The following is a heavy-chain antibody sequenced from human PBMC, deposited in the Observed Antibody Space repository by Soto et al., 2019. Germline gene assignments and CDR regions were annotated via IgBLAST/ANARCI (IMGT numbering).Heavy chain of an antibody. J-gene: IGHJ4*02. D-gene: IGHD3-22*01. CDR1: GFTFSSYA. Sequence: QVQQVESGGGVVQPGRSLRLSCAASGFTFSSYAMHWVRQAPGKGLEWVAVISYDGSNKYYADSVKGRFTISRDNSKNTLYLQMNSLRAEDTAVYYCARALYGDSSGYSPVRWGQGTLVTVSS. CDR3: ARALYGDSSGYSPVR. CDR2: ISYDGSNK. V-gene: IGHV3-30-3*01.